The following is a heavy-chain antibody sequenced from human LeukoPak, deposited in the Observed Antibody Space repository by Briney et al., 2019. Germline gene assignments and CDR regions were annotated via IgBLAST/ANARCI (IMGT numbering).Heavy chain of an antibody. CDR3: AKGGHYSFFDY. D-gene: IGHD4-11*01. CDR2: ISGDGTET. V-gene: IGHV3-23*01. Sequence: GSLRLSCTAPGLIFRNYAMTWVRQAPRKGLEWVSTISGDGTETFYADSVKGRFTISRDNSKNTHYLQMSSLRAEDTGIYYCAKGGHYSFFDYWGQGTLVTVSS. J-gene: IGHJ4*02. CDR1: GLIFRNYA.